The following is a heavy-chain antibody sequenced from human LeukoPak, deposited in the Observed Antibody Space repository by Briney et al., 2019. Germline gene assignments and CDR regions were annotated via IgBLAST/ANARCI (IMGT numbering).Heavy chain of an antibody. CDR3: ARDWYYYGMDV. Sequence: GGSLRLSCAASGFTFSSYWMSWVRQARGKGLEWVANIKQDGSEKYYVDSVKGRFTISRDNAKNALYLQMNSLRAEDTAVYYCARDWYYYGMDVWGQGTTVTVSS. CDR2: IKQDGSEK. V-gene: IGHV3-7*01. CDR1: GFTFSSYW. J-gene: IGHJ6*02.